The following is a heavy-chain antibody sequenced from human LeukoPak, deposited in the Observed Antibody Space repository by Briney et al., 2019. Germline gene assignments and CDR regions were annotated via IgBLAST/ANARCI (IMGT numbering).Heavy chain of an antibody. CDR1: GFTFDDYA. J-gene: IGHJ4*02. D-gene: IGHD2-2*01. CDR3: ARDNDCSSTSCFDY. V-gene: IGHV3-9*01. Sequence: GRSLRLSCAASGFTFDDYAMHWVRQGPGKGLEWVSGISWNSGSTIYYADSVKGRFTISRDDAKNSLYLQMNSLRAEDTAVYYCARDNDCSSTSCFDYWGQGTLVTVSS. CDR2: ISWNSGSTI.